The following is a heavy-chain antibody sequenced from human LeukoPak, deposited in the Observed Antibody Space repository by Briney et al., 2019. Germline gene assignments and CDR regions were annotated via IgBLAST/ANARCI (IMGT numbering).Heavy chain of an antibody. CDR2: IYPGDSDT. J-gene: IGHJ4*02. V-gene: IGHV5-51*01. D-gene: IGHD3-22*01. CDR3: ARASYDSSGLGFFDY. Sequence: GESLKISCKGSGYSFTSYWIGWVRQMPGKGLEWMGIIYPGDSDTRYSPSFQGQVTISADKSISTAYLQWSSLKASDTAMYYCARASYDSSGLGFFDYWGQGTLVTVSS. CDR1: GYSFTSYW.